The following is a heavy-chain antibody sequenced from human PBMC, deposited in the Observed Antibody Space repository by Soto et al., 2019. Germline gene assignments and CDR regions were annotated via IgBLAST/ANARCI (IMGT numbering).Heavy chain of an antibody. V-gene: IGHV4-30-4*01. J-gene: IGHJ4*02. Sequence: PSETLSLTCAVPGGSMTNDDFYWSWIRQPPGKGLEWIGYMSYSGSTYYNPSLKSRVTISVDTSKNQFSLKLNSVTAADTAVYYCARGRGFYYGSSGYYFDHWGQGALVT. CDR2: MSYSGST. CDR1: GGSMTNDDFY. CDR3: ARGRGFYYGSSGYYFDH. D-gene: IGHD3-22*01.